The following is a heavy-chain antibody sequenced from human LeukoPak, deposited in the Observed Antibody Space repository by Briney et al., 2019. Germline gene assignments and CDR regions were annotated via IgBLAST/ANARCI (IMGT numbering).Heavy chain of an antibody. Sequence: TGGSLRLSCAASGFTFSSYVMSWVRQAPGKGLEWVSAISNSGSSTSYADSVKGRFAISRDNSKNTLYLQMNSLRAEDMAVYYCAKPLLFIRPSYGDYAIDYWGQGTLVTVSS. CDR3: AKPLLFIRPSYGDYAIDY. V-gene: IGHV3-23*01. J-gene: IGHJ4*02. D-gene: IGHD4-17*01. CDR2: ISNSGSST. CDR1: GFTFSSYV.